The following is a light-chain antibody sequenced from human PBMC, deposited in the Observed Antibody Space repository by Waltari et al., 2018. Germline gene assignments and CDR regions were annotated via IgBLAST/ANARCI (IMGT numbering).Light chain of an antibody. CDR1: SSNIGNNN. CDR3: AAWDADLSGV. Sequence: QSVLPQPPSASGTPGQRVTISCSGSSSNIGNNNVFWYQQLPGTAPNLLIYNHNPRPSGAPGRVSGSKSATSASLAISGLRSEDEADYDCAAWDADLSGVFGRGTRLTVL. CDR2: NHN. J-gene: IGLJ3*02. V-gene: IGLV1-47*02.